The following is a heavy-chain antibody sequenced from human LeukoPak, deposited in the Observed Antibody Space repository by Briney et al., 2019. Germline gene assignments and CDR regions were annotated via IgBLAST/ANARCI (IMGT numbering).Heavy chain of an antibody. D-gene: IGHD3-10*01. J-gene: IGHJ4*02. CDR3: AREASITMVMLDY. CDR2: INSDGSST. Sequence: GGSLRLSCAASGFIFSSYWMHWVRQAPGKGLVWVSRINSDGSSTNYADSVKGRFTISRDNAKNTLYLQMNSLRAEDTAVYYCAREASITMVMLDYWGQGTLVTVSS. CDR1: GFIFSSYW. V-gene: IGHV3-74*01.